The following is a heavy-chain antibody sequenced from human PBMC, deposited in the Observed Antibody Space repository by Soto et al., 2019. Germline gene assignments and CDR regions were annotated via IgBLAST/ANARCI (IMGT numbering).Heavy chain of an antibody. V-gene: IGHV3-48*03. CDR3: ARDSGGGNALYYYYGMDV. CDR1: GFTFSSYE. Sequence: GGSLRLSCAASGFTFSSYEMNWVRQAPGKGLEWVSYISSSGSTIYYAGSVKGRFTISRDNAKNSLYLQMNSLRAEDTAVYYCARDSGGGNALYYYYGMDVWGQGTTVTVS. CDR2: ISSSGSTI. J-gene: IGHJ6*02. D-gene: IGHD2-15*01.